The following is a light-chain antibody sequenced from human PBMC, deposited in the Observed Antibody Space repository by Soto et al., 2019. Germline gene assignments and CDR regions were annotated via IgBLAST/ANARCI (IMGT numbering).Light chain of an antibody. V-gene: IGKV3-11*01. CDR3: HQRSNWPLT. CDR1: QSVSSY. J-gene: IGKJ1*01. CDR2: DAS. Sequence: EIVLTQSPATLSLYPGERATLSCRASQSVSSYFAWYQHKPGQAPRLLIYDASNSATGIPARFSGSGCGTDFTLTISSLEPEDFAVYYCHQRSNWPLTFCQGTKVDIK.